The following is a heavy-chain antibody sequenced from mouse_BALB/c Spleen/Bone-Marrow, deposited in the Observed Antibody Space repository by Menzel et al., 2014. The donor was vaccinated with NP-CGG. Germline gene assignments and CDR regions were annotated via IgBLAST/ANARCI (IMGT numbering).Heavy chain of an antibody. CDR3: ARELGRGFAY. Sequence: QVQLQQSGVELVRPGTSVKVSCKASGYAFTNYWIEWVKQRPGQGLEWIGVINPGSGGINYNEKFKGKATLTADKSSNTAYMHLSSLTSDDSAVYFCARELGRGFAYWGQGTLVTVSA. J-gene: IGHJ3*01. D-gene: IGHD4-1*01. V-gene: IGHV1-54*01. CDR1: GYAFTNYW. CDR2: INPGSGGI.